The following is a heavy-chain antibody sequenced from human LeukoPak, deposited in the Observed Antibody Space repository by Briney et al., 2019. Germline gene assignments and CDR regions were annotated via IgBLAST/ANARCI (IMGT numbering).Heavy chain of an antibody. CDR1: GFTFSRNA. J-gene: IGHJ4*02. CDR3: AKDPWGSRGYFDY. D-gene: IGHD7-27*01. V-gene: IGHV3-23*01. CDR2: ISGSGSDT. Sequence: PGGSLRLSCAASGFTFSRNAMIWDRQAPGKGLEWVSAISGSGSDTYYADSVKGRFTIFRDNSKNTVYLRMNSLRAEDTAVYYCAKDPWGSRGYFDYWGQGTLVTVSS.